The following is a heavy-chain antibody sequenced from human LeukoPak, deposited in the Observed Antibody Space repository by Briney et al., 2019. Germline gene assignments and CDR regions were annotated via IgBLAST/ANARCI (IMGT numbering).Heavy chain of an antibody. D-gene: IGHD4-17*01. CDR3: AGLDSGDNAYDY. Sequence: SETLSLTCTVSGASISSYYWSWIRQPAGKRLEWIGRIYTSGITNYNPSLKSRVTMSVDMSKNQFSLKLSSVSAADTAVYYCAGLDSGDNAYDYWGQGTLVTVSS. V-gene: IGHV4-4*07. CDR1: GASISSYY. J-gene: IGHJ4*02. CDR2: IYTSGIT.